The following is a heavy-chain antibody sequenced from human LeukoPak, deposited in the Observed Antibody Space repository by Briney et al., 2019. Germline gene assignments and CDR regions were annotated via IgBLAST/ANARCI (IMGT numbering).Heavy chain of an antibody. CDR3: ARSYGDYAWGYYFDY. Sequence: APVKVPCAASGYTFTSYGISWVRQAPGQGLEWMGWISAYNGNTNYAQKLQGRVTMTTDTSTSTAYMELRSLRSDDTAVYYCARSYGDYAWGYYFDYWGQGTLVTVSS. CDR2: ISAYNGNT. V-gene: IGHV1-18*01. D-gene: IGHD4-17*01. CDR1: GYTFTSYG. J-gene: IGHJ4*02.